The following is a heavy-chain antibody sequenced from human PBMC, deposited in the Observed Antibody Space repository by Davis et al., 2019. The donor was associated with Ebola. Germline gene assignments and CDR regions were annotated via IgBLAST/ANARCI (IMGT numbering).Heavy chain of an antibody. CDR2: IYTSGST. Sequence: PSETLSLTCTVSGGSISSDRYYWSWIRQPAGKGLEWIGHIYTSGSTNYNPSLKGRVTISVDTSKNQFSLNLSSVTAADTAVYYCARATKSDYYDSSGYYYPSPFDYWGQGTLVTVSS. CDR1: GGSISSDRYY. D-gene: IGHD3-22*01. J-gene: IGHJ4*02. CDR3: ARATKSDYYDSSGYYYPSPFDY. V-gene: IGHV4-61*09.